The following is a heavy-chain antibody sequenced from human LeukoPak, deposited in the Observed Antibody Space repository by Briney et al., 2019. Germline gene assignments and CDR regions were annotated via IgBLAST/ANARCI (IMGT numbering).Heavy chain of an antibody. Sequence: NSSETLSLTCTVSGVSISSYYWSWIRQPPGKGLEWIGYIYYSGSTNYNPSLKSRVTISADTSKNQFSLKLSSVTAADTAVYYCARVGTRAGRAFDIWGQGTMVTVSS. V-gene: IGHV4-59*01. CDR3: ARVGTRAGRAFDI. CDR1: GVSISSYY. CDR2: IYYSGST. D-gene: IGHD1-7*01. J-gene: IGHJ3*02.